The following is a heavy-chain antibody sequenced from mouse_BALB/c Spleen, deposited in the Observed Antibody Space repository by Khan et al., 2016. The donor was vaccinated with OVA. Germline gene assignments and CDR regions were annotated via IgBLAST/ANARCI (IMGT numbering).Heavy chain of an antibody. Sequence: VQLQQSGAELVKPGASVKLSCTASGFNIKDSYIHWVKPRPEQGLEWIGRIAPANGNTESDPKFQGKATITADTSSSTSYLQLSSLTSAYSAVYDCADPSYDPRYFEVWGAGTTVTVSS. CDR3: ADPSYDPRYFEV. V-gene: IGHV14-3*02. D-gene: IGHD2-3*01. CDR2: IAPANGNT. J-gene: IGHJ1*01. CDR1: GFNIKDSY.